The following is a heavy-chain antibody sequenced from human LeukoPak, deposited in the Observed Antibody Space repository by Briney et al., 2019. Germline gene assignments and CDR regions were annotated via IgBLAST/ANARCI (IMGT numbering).Heavy chain of an antibody. CDR1: GFTFSSYW. Sequence: GGSLRLSCAASGFTFSSYWMSWVRQAPGKGLEWVANIKQDGSEKYYVDSVKGRFTISRDNAKNSLYLQMNSLRAEDTAVYYCARGSYYDFWSGSQGPYYFDYWGQGTLVTVSS. J-gene: IGHJ4*02. CDR2: IKQDGSEK. V-gene: IGHV3-7*01. CDR3: ARGSYYDFWSGSQGPYYFDY. D-gene: IGHD3-3*01.